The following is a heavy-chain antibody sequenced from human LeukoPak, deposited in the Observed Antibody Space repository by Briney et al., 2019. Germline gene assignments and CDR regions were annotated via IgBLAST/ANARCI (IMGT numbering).Heavy chain of an antibody. CDR1: GYIFTSYH. D-gene: IGHD1-26*01. V-gene: IGHV1-46*01. CDR2: ISPSGGTT. J-gene: IGHJ3*02. CDR3: ARDESPNRYSGSSVDAFDM. Sequence: GASVKVSCKASGYIFTSYHMHWVRQAPGQGLEWMGIISPSGGTTNYAQKFQGRVTMTRDTSTSTVYMELSSLRSDDTAMYYCARDESPNRYSGSSVDAFDMWGQGTMVTVSS.